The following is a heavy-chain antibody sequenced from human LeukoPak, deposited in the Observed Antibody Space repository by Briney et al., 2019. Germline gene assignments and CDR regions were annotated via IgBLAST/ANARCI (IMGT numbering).Heavy chain of an antibody. D-gene: IGHD2-2*01. CDR3: ARSQYCSSTSCYGMGWFDP. Sequence: PSETLSLTCAVYGGSFSGYYWSWIRQPPGKGLEWIGYIYYSGSTNYNPSLKSRVTISVDTSKNQFSLKLNSVTAADTAVYYCARSQYCSSTSCYGMGWFDPWGQGTLVTVSS. V-gene: IGHV4-59*01. CDR2: IYYSGST. J-gene: IGHJ5*02. CDR1: GGSFSGYY.